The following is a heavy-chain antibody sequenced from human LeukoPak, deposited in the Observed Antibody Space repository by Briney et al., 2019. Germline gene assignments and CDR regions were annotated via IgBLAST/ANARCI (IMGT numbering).Heavy chain of an antibody. Sequence: PSETLSLTCTVSGGSISSSSYYWGWIRQPPGKGLEWIGSIYYSGSTYYNPSLKSRVTISVDTSKNQFSLKLSSVTAADTAVYYCARDGGNSAEYFQHWGQGTLVTVSS. V-gene: IGHV4-39*07. J-gene: IGHJ1*01. CDR3: ARDGGNSAEYFQH. CDR2: IYYSGST. CDR1: GGSISSSSYY. D-gene: IGHD4-23*01.